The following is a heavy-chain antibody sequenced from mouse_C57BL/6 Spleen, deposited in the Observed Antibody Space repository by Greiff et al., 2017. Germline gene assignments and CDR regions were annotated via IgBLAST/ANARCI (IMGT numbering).Heavy chain of an antibody. D-gene: IGHD1-1*01. J-gene: IGHJ1*03. Sequence: QVQLKESGAELARPGASVKMSCKASGYTFTSYTMHWVKQRPGQGLEWIGYINPSSGYTKYNQKFKDKATLTADKSSSTAYMQLSSLTSEDSAVXYCARSPFTTVVADWYFDVWGTGTTVTVSS. CDR2: INPSSGYT. CDR1: GYTFTSYT. V-gene: IGHV1-4*01. CDR3: ARSPFTTVVADWYFDV.